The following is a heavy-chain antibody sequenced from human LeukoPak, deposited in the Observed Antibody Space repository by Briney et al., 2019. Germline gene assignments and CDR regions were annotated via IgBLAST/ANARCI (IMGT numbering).Heavy chain of an antibody. CDR2: ISSSSSYI. Sequence: GGSLRLSCAASGFSFSNYAMNWVRQAPGKGLEWVSSISSSSSYIYYADSVKGRFTISRDNAKNSLYLQMNSLRAEDTAVYYCARDRGFLEWLLPYYFDYWGQGTLVTVSS. V-gene: IGHV3-21*01. CDR1: GFSFSNYA. J-gene: IGHJ4*02. D-gene: IGHD3-3*01. CDR3: ARDRGFLEWLLPYYFDY.